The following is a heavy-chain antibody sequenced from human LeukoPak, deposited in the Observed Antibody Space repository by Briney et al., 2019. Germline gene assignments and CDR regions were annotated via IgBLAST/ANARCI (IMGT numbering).Heavy chain of an antibody. J-gene: IGHJ4*02. Sequence: PGGSLRLSCAASGFTFSSYGMHWVRQAPGKGLEWVAVIWYDGSNKYYADSVKGRFTISRDNSKNTLYLQMNSLRAEDTAVYYCARDERWLQLFWYFDYWGQGTLVTVSS. V-gene: IGHV3-33*01. CDR2: IWYDGSNK. CDR3: ARDERWLQLFWYFDY. D-gene: IGHD2-15*01. CDR1: GFTFSSYG.